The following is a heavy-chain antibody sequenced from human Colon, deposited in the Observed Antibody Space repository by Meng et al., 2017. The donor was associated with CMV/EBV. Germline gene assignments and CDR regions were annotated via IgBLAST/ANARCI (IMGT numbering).Heavy chain of an antibody. Sequence: SETLSLTCNVSGGAVYSYYWGWIRQPPGKGLEWIGYIYYSGRTRYNPSLESRVTISIDRSKNHFSLEVRSVAAADTAVYYCARVNGDYYYGMDVWGQGTPVTVSS. J-gene: IGHJ6*02. CDR3: ARVNGDYYYGMDV. D-gene: IGHD1-1*01. V-gene: IGHV4-59*02. CDR2: IYYSGRT. CDR1: GGAVYSYY.